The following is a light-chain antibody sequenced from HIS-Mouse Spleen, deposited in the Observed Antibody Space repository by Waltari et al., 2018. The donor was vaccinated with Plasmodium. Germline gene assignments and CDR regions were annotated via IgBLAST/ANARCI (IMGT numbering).Light chain of an antibody. CDR2: EGS. J-gene: IGLJ3*02. CDR3: CSYAGSSTFV. V-gene: IGLV2-23*03. CDR1: SSDVWSYNL. Sequence: QSALTQPASVSGSPGQSITISCTGTSSDVWSYNLIPWYQQHPGKAPKPMIYEGSKRPSGVSNRFSGSKSGNTASLTISGLQAEDEADYYCCSYAGSSTFVFGGGTKLTVL.